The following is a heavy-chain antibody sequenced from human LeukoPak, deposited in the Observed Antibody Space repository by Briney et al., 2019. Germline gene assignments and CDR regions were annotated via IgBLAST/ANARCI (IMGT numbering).Heavy chain of an antibody. V-gene: IGHV3-48*03. CDR1: GFTFSSYE. CDR3: ARDGSSSYYGGFDY. D-gene: IGHD6-13*01. J-gene: IGHJ4*02. CDR2: ISTSGTTI. Sequence: GESLRLSCAASGFTFSSYEMNWVRQAPGKGLEWVSYISTSGTTIYYADSVKGRFTISRDNAKNSLSLQMNSLRAEDTAVYYCARDGSSSYYGGFDYWGQGTLATVSS.